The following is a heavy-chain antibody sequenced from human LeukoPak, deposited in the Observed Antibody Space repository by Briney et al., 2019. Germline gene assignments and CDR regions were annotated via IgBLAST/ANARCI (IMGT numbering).Heavy chain of an antibody. D-gene: IGHD4-23*01. CDR2: IGYTGDST. CDR3: AKSPTVDAAFDI. CDR1: GFTGFTFSSYA. V-gene: IGHV3-23*01. J-gene: IGHJ3*02. Sequence: GGSLRLSCAASGFTGFTFSSYAMNWVRQAPGKGLEWVSGIGYTGDSTFYADSVKGRFTVSRDSSKNTLFLHMNSLRAEDTALYYCAKSPTVDAAFDIWGQGTMVTVSS.